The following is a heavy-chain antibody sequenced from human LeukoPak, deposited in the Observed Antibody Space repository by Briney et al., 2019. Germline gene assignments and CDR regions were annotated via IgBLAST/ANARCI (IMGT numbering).Heavy chain of an antibody. J-gene: IGHJ6*03. V-gene: IGHV4-34*01. Sequence: PSETLSLTCAVYGGSSSGYYWSWIRQSPGKGLEWIGEINQSGSTNYNPSLKRRVTISIDTSKNQFSLKLSSVTAADTAVYYCAKLFGGRAMDVWGKGTTVTVSS. CDR1: GGSSSGYY. D-gene: IGHD2-15*01. CDR2: INQSGST. CDR3: AKLFGGRAMDV.